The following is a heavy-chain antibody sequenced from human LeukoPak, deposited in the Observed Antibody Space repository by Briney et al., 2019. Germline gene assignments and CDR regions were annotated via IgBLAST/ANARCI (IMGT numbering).Heavy chain of an antibody. D-gene: IGHD3-9*01. Sequence: GGSLRLSCAASGFTFSSFGMQWVRQAPGKGLEWVAVISYDGSIKYYADSVKGRFSISRDNSKNTLYLQMNSLRAEDTAAYYCAQEILTGYYIDYWGQGTLVTVSS. CDR2: ISYDGSIK. CDR1: GFTFSSFG. CDR3: AQEILTGYYIDY. J-gene: IGHJ4*02. V-gene: IGHV3-30*18.